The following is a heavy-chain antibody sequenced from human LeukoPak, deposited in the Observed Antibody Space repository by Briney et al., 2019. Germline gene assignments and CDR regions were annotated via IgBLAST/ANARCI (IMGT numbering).Heavy chain of an antibody. CDR3: AVGPWESDY. V-gene: IGHV4-4*07. D-gene: IGHD1-26*01. CDR1: IGSLKRYY. Sequence: KPSETLSLTCTVSIGSLKRYYCSWVRQPDGKWLEWIGRISASGSTNYNPSLKSRVTMSVDRCKPQFCLRLSSVTAADTAVYYCAVGPWESDYWGQGTLVTVSS. J-gene: IGHJ4*02. CDR2: ISASGST.